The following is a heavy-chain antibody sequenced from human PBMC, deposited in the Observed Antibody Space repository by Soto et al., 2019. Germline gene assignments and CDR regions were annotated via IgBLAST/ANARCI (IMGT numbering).Heavy chain of an antibody. CDR2: IYYSGST. Sequence: SETLSLTCTVSGGSISSGGYYWSWIRQHPGKGLEWIGYIYYSGSTYYNPSLKSRVTISVDTSKNQFSLKLSSVTAADTAVYYCARSGPTYGDYGYYYYYMDVWGKGTTVTVSS. J-gene: IGHJ6*03. V-gene: IGHV4-31*03. D-gene: IGHD4-17*01. CDR3: ARSGPTYGDYGYYYYYMDV. CDR1: GGSISSGGYY.